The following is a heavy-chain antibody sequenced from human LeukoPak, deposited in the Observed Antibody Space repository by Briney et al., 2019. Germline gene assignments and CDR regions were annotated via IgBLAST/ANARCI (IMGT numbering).Heavy chain of an antibody. Sequence: GGSLRLSCTASGFTFCDYAMSWVRQAPGKGLEWVGFIRSKAYGGTTEYAASVKGRFTISRDDSKSIAYLQMNSLKTEDTAVYYCTRGINDYGGNPFDYWGQGTLVTVSS. J-gene: IGHJ4*02. D-gene: IGHD4-23*01. CDR1: GFTFCDYA. V-gene: IGHV3-49*04. CDR2: IRSKAYGGTT. CDR3: TRGINDYGGNPFDY.